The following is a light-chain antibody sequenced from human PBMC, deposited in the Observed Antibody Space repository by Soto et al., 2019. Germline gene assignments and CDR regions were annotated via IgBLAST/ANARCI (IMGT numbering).Light chain of an antibody. CDR1: QSVNNNY. CDR3: QQYGRSPRT. J-gene: IGKJ2*01. V-gene: IGKV3-20*01. Sequence: EIVLTQSPGTLSLSLGERAILSCRASQSVNNNYLAWYQQKPGQAPRLLIYGASRRATGIPVRFSGSGSETDFTLTISRLEPEDFAVYYCQQYGRSPRTFGQGTKLEIK. CDR2: GAS.